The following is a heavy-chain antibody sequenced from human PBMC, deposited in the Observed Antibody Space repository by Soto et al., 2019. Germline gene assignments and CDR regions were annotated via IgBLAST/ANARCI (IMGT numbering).Heavy chain of an antibody. CDR3: ARCMGYDDSGRLDPTFDR. Sequence: PAETLSLGCSVSGDSMHAGRWTWIGQTPGKGLERIGYICPTRTNNYNPPLKSRVIISRDRSKNQFSLDLFAVTAAGTAIYYRARCMGYDDSGRLDPTFDRWGQGTRVT. CDR1: GDSMHAGR. J-gene: IGHJ4*02. V-gene: IGHV4-4*09. CDR2: ICPTRTN. D-gene: IGHD3-22*01.